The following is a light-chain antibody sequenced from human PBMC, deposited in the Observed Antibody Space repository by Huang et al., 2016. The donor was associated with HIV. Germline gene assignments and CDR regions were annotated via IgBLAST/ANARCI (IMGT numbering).Light chain of an antibody. V-gene: IGKV1-39*01. CDR3: QQSYDART. J-gene: IGKJ1*01. Sequence: DIQMTQSPSSLSASIGDRVTITCRASQSIISHLNWYQQKPGKAPKLLIYGASKLQTGVPSRFSGSGSGTDFTLAISSLQPEDFATYYCQQSYDARTFGQGTKVEI. CDR1: QSIISH. CDR2: GAS.